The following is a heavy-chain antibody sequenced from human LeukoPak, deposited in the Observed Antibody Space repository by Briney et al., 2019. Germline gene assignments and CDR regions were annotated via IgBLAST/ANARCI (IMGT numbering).Heavy chain of an antibody. CDR1: GFTFSSSA. D-gene: IGHD2-15*01. Sequence: GGSLRLSCAASGFTFSSSAMSWVRQAPGKGLEWVSASSNNGGYTYYADSVQGRFTISRDNSKSTLCLQMNSLRAEDTAVYYCAKQLGYCSDGSCYFPYWGQGTLVTVSS. J-gene: IGHJ4*02. CDR3: AKQLGYCSDGSCYFPY. V-gene: IGHV3-23*01. CDR2: SSNNGGYT.